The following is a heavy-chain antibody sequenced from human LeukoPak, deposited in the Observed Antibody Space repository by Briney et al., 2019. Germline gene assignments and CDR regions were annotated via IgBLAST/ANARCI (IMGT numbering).Heavy chain of an antibody. D-gene: IGHD6-19*01. CDR2: ISGSGGST. V-gene: IGHV3-23*01. CDR1: GFTFSSYA. J-gene: IGHJ4*02. CDR3: AKDFLPYSSGRNFDY. Sequence: GGSLRLSCAASGFTFSSYAMSWVRQAPGKGREWVSAISGSGGSTYYADSVKGRFTISRDNSKNTLYLQMNSLRAEDTAVYYCAKDFLPYSSGRNFDYWGQGTLVTVSS.